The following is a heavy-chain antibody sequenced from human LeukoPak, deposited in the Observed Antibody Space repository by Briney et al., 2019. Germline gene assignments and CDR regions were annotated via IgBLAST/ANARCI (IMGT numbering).Heavy chain of an antibody. Sequence: PGGSLRLSCVASEFTFRTYWMSWVRQAPGKGMEWVANIKEDGSEKYYVDSVKGRFTISRDNAKNSMYLQMNSLRGEDTAVYNCARGRGMGVWGKGTTVTVSS. J-gene: IGHJ6*03. CDR1: EFTFRTYW. CDR2: IKEDGSEK. V-gene: IGHV3-7*01. D-gene: IGHD3-10*01. CDR3: ARGRGMGV.